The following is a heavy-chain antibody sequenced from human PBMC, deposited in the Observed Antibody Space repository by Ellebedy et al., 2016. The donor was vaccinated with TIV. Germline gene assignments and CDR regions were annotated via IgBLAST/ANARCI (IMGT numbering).Heavy chain of an antibody. J-gene: IGHJ4*02. CDR2: IYYSGST. V-gene: IGHV4-31*03. D-gene: IGHD4-23*01. CDR1: GGSISSGGYY. Sequence: SEALSLTCTVSGGSISSGGYYWSWIRQHPGKGLEWIGYIYYSGSTYYNPSLKSRVTIPVDTSKNQFSLKLSSVTAADTAFYYCARGGRRWFSDYWGQGTLVTVSS. CDR3: ARGGRRWFSDY.